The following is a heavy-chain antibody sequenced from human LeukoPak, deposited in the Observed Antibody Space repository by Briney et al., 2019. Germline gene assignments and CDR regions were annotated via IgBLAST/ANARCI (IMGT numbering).Heavy chain of an antibody. CDR3: ARSPRSYYGSRSWIDY. Sequence: PSETLSLTCTVSGGSISSTSYYWGWIRQPPGKGLEWIGSIYDSGSTYYNPSLKSRFTISVDTPKNQCSLKLRSVTAADSAVYYCARSPRSYYGSRSWIDYWGQGTLVTVSS. D-gene: IGHD3-10*01. V-gene: IGHV4-39*01. J-gene: IGHJ4*02. CDR2: IYDSGST. CDR1: GGSISSTSYY.